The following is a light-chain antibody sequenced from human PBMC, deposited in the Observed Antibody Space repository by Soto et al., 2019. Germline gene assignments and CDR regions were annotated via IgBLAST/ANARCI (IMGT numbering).Light chain of an antibody. CDR1: SSDVGNYNY. J-gene: IGLJ2*01. CDR2: DVS. V-gene: IGLV2-14*03. CDR3: SSYKTSSI. Sequence: QSALTQPASVSGSPGQSITISCTGTSSDVGNYNYVSWYQQHPGKAPKLIIYDVSNRPSGVSNRFSGSKSGNTASLTISGLQAEDEADYYCSSYKTSSIFGGGTQLTVL.